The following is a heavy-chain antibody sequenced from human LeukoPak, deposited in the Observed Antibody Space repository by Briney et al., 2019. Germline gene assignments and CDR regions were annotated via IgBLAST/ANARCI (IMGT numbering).Heavy chain of an antibody. CDR3: ARAAGCSGGSCQTFYFYYYYMDV. Sequence: ASVKVSCKPSGYTFTSYGIRWVRQAPGQGLEWMGWLSAFNGNTNYTQKHQGRVTMTTDTSTSTAYMELRSLRSDDTAVYYCARAAGCSGGSCQTFYFYYYYMDVGGKGTTVTVSS. CDR2: LSAFNGNT. D-gene: IGHD2-15*01. V-gene: IGHV1-18*01. CDR1: GYTFTSYG. J-gene: IGHJ6*03.